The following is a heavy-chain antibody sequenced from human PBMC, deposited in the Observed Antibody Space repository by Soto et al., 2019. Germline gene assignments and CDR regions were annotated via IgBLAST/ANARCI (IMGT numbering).Heavy chain of an antibody. CDR3: AKVMVRGVTPDVDY. V-gene: IGHV3-30*18. CDR1: GFTFSSYG. D-gene: IGHD3-10*01. Sequence: GGSLRLSCAASGFTFSSYGMHWVRQAPGKGLEWVAVISYDGSNKYYADSVKGRFTISRDNSKNTLYLQMNSLRAEDTAVYYCAKVMVRGVTPDVDYWGQGTLVTVSS. CDR2: ISYDGSNK. J-gene: IGHJ4*02.